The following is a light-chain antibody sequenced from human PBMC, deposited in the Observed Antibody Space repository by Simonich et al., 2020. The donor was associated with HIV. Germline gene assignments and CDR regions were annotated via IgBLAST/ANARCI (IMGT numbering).Light chain of an antibody. Sequence: DIVMTQSPLSLPVTPGEPASITCRSSQSLLHSNGYNYLVWYLQKPGQSPQLLIYLVSNRASGVPDRFSGSGSGTDFTLKISRVEAEDVGVYYCMQALQTPRTFGGGTKLEIK. CDR3: MQALQTPRT. J-gene: IGKJ4*01. V-gene: IGKV2-28*01. CDR2: LVS. CDR1: QSLLHSNGYNY.